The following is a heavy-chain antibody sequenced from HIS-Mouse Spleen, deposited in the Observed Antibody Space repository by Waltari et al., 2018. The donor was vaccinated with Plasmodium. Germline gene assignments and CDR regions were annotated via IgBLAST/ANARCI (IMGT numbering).Heavy chain of an antibody. J-gene: IGHJ4*02. V-gene: IGHV2-5*02. CDR2: IYWDDDK. CDR3: AHRPDCSSTSCYGGFDY. Sequence: QITLKESGPTLVKPTQTLTLTCTFSGFSLSTSGVGVGWIRQPPGRALEWLALIYWDDDKRHSQALKSRLTITKDTSKNQVVLTMTNMDPVDTATYYCAHRPDCSSTSCYGGFDYWGQGTLVTVSS. D-gene: IGHD2-2*01. CDR1: GFSLSTSGVG.